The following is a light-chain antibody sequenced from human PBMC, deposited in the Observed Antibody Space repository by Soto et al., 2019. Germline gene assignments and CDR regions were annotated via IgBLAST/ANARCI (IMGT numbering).Light chain of an antibody. V-gene: IGLV1-44*01. CDR2: SDN. CDR3: AAWDDSLNGLV. CDR1: SSNIGVNT. Sequence: QSVLTQPHSASGTPGQRVTISCSGGSSNIGVNTVNWYQQLPGTAPKLLIYSDNQRPSGVPDRFSGSKSGTSASLAISGLQSEDEADYSCAAWDDSLNGLVFGGGTKLTV. J-gene: IGLJ2*01.